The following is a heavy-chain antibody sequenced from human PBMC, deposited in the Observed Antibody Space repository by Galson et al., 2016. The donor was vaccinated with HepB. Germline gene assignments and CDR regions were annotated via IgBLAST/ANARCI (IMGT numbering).Heavy chain of an antibody. J-gene: IGHJ6*02. CDR2: IYYSGST. Sequence: LPCTLSGGSITSDHFYWSWLRQRPGKGLEWIGYIYYSGSTYYNPSLDGRVFISVGSSERQFSLKMYGVTAADAAVYYCARSRPSPAWSFGQYRYGMDVWGQGTTVIVSS. V-gene: IGHV4-31*03. D-gene: IGHD2-15*01. CDR1: GGSITSDHFY. CDR3: ARSRPSPAWSFGQYRYGMDV.